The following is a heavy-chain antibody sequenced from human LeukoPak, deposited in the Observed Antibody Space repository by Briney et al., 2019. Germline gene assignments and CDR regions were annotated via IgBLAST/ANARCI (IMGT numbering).Heavy chain of an antibody. CDR2: INTNTGNP. V-gene: IGHV7-4-1*02. CDR3: ARARPGYSSGWYGGNWFDP. D-gene: IGHD6-13*01. Sequence: GASVKVSCKASGYTFTSYAMNWVRQAPGQGLEWMGWINTNTGNPTYAQGFTGRFVFSLDTSVSTAYLQISSLKAEDTAVYYCARARPGYSSGWYGGNWFDPWGQGTLVTVSS. J-gene: IGHJ5*02. CDR1: GYTFTSYA.